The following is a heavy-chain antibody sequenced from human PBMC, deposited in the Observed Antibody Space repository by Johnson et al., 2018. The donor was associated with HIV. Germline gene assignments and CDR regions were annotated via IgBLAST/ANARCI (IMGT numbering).Heavy chain of an antibody. V-gene: IGHV3-66*01. CDR3: ARACRDGYTCDVYDI. Sequence: EVHLVESGGGLVQPGGSLRLSCAASGLTVSNNYMTWVRQGPGKGLEWVSVINSGGGTYYADSVTGRCTISRDNSKNTLYLQMNSLRAEDTAVYYCARACRDGYTCDVYDIWGQGTMLTVSS. J-gene: IGHJ3*02. CDR2: INSGGGT. CDR1: GLTVSNNY. D-gene: IGHD5-24*01.